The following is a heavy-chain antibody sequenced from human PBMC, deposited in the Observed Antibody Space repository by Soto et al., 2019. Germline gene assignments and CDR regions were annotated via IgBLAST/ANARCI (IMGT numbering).Heavy chain of an antibody. CDR2: IIPILGIA. CDR1: GGTFSSYT. D-gene: IGHD3-10*01. J-gene: IGHJ5*02. Sequence: QVQLVQSGAEVKKPGSSVKVSCKASGGTFSSYTISWVRQAPGQGLEWMGRIIPILGIANYAQKYQGSVTITADKSTSTAYMELSSLRSEDTAVYYCASWFGESGWFDPWGQGTLVTVSS. V-gene: IGHV1-69*02. CDR3: ASWFGESGWFDP.